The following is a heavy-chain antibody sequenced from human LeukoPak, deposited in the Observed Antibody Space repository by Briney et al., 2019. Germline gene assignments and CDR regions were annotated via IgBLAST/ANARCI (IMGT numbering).Heavy chain of an antibody. CDR1: GFTFSSYS. D-gene: IGHD6-13*01. CDR2: ISSSSSYI. J-gene: IGHJ5*02. V-gene: IGHV3-21*01. CDR3: ARDLAPTGIAAAGTNWFDP. Sequence: GGSLRLSCAASGFTFSSYSMNWVRQALGKGLEWVSSISSSSSYIYYADSVKGRFTISRDNAKNSLYLQMNSLRAEDTAVYYCARDLAPTGIAAAGTNWFDPWGQGTLVTVSS.